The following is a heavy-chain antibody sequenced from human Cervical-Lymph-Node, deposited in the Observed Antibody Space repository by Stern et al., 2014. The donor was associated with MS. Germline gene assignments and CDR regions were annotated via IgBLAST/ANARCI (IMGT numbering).Heavy chain of an antibody. J-gene: IGHJ1*01. CDR1: GGTFSSYA. CDR3: ARGPYDYVWGSYRYTEYFQH. V-gene: IGHV1-69*01. CDR2: IIPIFGTA. Sequence: QVQLVESGAEVKKPGSSVKVSCKASGGTFSSYAISWVRQAPGQGLEWVGGIIPIFGTANYAQKFQGRVTITADESTSTAYMELSSLRSEDTAVYYCARGPYDYVWGSYRYTEYFQHWGQGTLVTVSS. D-gene: IGHD3-16*02.